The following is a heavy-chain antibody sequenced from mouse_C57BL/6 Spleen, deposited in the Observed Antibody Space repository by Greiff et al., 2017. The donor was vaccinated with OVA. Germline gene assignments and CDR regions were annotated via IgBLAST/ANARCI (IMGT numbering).Heavy chain of an antibody. CDR2: ISSGGDYI. D-gene: IGHD1-1*01. Sequence: EVKLVESGEGLVKPGGSLKLSCAASGFTFSSYAMSWVRQTPEKRLEWVAYISSGGDYIYYADTVKGRFTISRDNARNTLYLQMSSLKSEDTAMYYCTRAGYYGSSYGYFDVWGTGTTVTVSS. J-gene: IGHJ1*03. V-gene: IGHV5-9-1*02. CDR1: GFTFSSYA. CDR3: TRAGYYGSSYGYFDV.